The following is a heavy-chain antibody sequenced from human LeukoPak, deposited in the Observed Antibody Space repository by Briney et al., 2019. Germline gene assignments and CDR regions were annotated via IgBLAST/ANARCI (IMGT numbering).Heavy chain of an antibody. J-gene: IGHJ4*02. CDR3: ARDVSGSFDY. CDR1: GFTFSSHA. V-gene: IGHV3-30-3*01. Sequence: GGSLKLSCAASGFTFSSHAMHWVRQAPGKGLEWVAVISYDGSNKYYADSVEGRFTISRDNSKNTLYLQMNSLRAEDTAVYYCARDVSGSFDYWGQGTLVTVSS. CDR2: ISYDGSNK. D-gene: IGHD1-26*01.